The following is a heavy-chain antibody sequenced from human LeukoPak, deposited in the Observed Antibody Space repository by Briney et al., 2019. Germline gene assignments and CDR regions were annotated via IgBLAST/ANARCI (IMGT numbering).Heavy chain of an antibody. J-gene: IGHJ4*02. V-gene: IGHV4-59*01. CDR2: IYYSGST. CDR3: ARIGREHGSGYYFDY. CDR1: GGSISSYY. Sequence: SETLSLTCTVSGGSISSYYWSWIRQPPGKGLEWIGYIYYSGSTNYNPSLKSRVTISVDTSKNQFSLKLSSVTAADTAVYYCARIGREHGSGYYFDYWGQGTLVTVSS. D-gene: IGHD1-26*01.